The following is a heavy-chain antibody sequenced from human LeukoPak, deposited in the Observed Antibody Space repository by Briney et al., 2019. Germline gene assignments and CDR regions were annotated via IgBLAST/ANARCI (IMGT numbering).Heavy chain of an antibody. CDR3: ARWKMELERNAFDF. Sequence: GGSLRLSCTASGFAFDEHGMSWVRQIPGKGLEWVSTVSHSGGSTYYADSVKDRFTISRDNSKNTLYLQMNGLRADDTAVYYCARWKMELERNAFDFWGQGTVVTVSS. CDR1: GFAFDEHG. J-gene: IGHJ3*01. CDR2: VSHSGGST. D-gene: IGHD1-26*01. V-gene: IGHV3-23*01.